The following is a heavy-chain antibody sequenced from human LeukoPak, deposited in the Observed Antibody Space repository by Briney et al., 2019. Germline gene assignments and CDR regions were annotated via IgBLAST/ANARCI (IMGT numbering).Heavy chain of an antibody. J-gene: IGHJ4*02. V-gene: IGHV3-33*01. CDR3: ARDQGCSSTNCYSLFFHY. Sequence: GRSLRLSCAASGFTFSTYGMHWVRQAPGKGLEWVALIWYDGSNKYYADSVKGRFTISRDNSKNTLYLQMNSLRAEDTAVYYCARDQGCSSTNCYSLFFHYWGQGTLVTVSS. D-gene: IGHD2-2*01. CDR1: GFTFSTYG. CDR2: IWYDGSNK.